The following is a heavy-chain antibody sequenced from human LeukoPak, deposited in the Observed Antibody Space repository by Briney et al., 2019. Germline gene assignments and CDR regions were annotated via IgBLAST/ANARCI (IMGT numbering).Heavy chain of an antibody. J-gene: IGHJ3*02. CDR3: ARVRGYSYGSDAFDI. CDR2: IYYSGST. D-gene: IGHD5-18*01. V-gene: IGHV4-59*01. CDR1: GASIGHFY. Sequence: PSETLSLTCAVSGASIGHFYWTWIRQSPGKGLEWIGFIYYSGSTYYNPSLKSRVTISVDTSKNQFSLKLSSVTAADTAVYYCARVRGYSYGSDAFDIWGQGTMVTVSS.